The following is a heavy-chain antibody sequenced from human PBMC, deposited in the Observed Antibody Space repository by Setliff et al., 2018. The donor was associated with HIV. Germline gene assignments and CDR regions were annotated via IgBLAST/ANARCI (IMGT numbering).Heavy chain of an antibody. CDR2: ISHSGST. D-gene: IGHD6-13*01. J-gene: IGHJ3*01. V-gene: IGHV4-59*12. CDR3: AREKYSTDWTQQNAFDL. CDR1: GGSIRDYY. Sequence: SETLSLTCTVFGGSIRDYYWSWVRQAPGKELEWMGYISHSGSTSYNPSLRSRVTISLDMSKNQFSLKLKSMTAADTAVYYCAREKYSTDWTQQNAFDLWGQGIKVTVSS.